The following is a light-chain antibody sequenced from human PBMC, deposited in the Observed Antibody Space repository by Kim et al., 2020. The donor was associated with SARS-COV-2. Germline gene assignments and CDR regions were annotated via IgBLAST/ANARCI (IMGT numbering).Light chain of an antibody. CDR1: QSVSSSY. Sequence: LSPGERANLSCRASQSVSSSYLLWYQQRPGQAPRLLIYATSSRATGIPDRFSGSGSGTDFTLTISRLEPEDSAVYYCHQYNSVWTFGQGTKVDIK. J-gene: IGKJ1*01. V-gene: IGKV3-20*01. CDR3: HQYNSVWT. CDR2: ATS.